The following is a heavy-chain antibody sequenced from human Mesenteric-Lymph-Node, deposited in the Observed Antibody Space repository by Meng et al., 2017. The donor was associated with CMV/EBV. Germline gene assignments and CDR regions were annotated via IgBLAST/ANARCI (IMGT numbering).Heavy chain of an antibody. CDR3: AKDPVGATVGGDY. CDR2: IYSGGGSL. D-gene: IGHD1-26*01. V-gene: IGHV3-23*03. CDR1: GFSFSTYA. J-gene: IGHJ4*02. Sequence: ASGFSFSTYAMSWVRQAPGKGLEWVAVIYSGGGSLYYEDSVKGRFTISTDNSKSTVYLQMNSLRTEDTAVYHCAKDPVGATVGGDYWGQGTLVTVSS.